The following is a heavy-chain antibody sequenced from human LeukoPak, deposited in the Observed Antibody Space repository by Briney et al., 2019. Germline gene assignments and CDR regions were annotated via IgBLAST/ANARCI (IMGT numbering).Heavy chain of an antibody. CDR2: IYYSGST. D-gene: IGHD2-2*01. J-gene: IGHJ4*02. CDR3: AATAMPQALFDY. V-gene: IGHV4-59*01. Sequence: SETLSLTCTVSGGSISSYYWSWIRQPPGKGLEWIGYIYYSGSTNYNPSLKSRVTISVDTSKNQFSLKLSSVTAADTAVYYCAATAMPQALFDYWGQGTLVTVS. CDR1: GGSISSYY.